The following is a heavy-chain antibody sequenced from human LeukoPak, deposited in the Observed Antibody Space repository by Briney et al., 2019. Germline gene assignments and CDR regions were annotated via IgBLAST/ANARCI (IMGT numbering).Heavy chain of an antibody. V-gene: IGHV1-69*13. CDR2: IIPIFGTA. CDR3: ARAQFYDYYDSSGYYYPFDY. Sequence: GASVKVSCKASGGTFSSYAISWVRQAPGQGLEWMGGIIPIFGTANYAQKFQGRVTITADESTSTAYMELSSLRSEDTAVYYCARAQFYDYYDSSGYYYPFDYWGQGTLVTVSS. D-gene: IGHD3-22*01. CDR1: GGTFSSYA. J-gene: IGHJ4*02.